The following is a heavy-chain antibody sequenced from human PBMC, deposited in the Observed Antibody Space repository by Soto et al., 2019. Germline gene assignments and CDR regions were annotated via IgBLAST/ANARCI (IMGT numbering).Heavy chain of an antibody. D-gene: IGHD3-9*01. V-gene: IGHV3-30*18. CDR1: GFTFSSYG. CDR3: AKGSGDILTGYFYDY. J-gene: IGHJ4*02. CDR2: ISYDGSNK. Sequence: GGSLRLSCAASGFTFSSYGMHWVRQAPGKGLEWVAVISYDGSNKYYADSVKGRFTISRDNSKNTLHLQMNSLRAEDTAVYYCAKGSGDILTGYFYDYWGQGTLVTVSS.